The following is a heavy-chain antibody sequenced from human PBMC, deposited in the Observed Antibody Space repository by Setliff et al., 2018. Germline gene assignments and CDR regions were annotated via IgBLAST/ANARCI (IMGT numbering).Heavy chain of an antibody. Sequence: GSLRLSCAASGFTFSSYAMSWVRQAPGKGLEWVSAISGSGGSTYYADSVKGRFTISRDNSKNTLYLQMNSLRAEDTAVYYCAKGGNYDILTGYLSMDVWGQGTTVTVSS. CDR3: AKGGNYDILTGYLSMDV. CDR1: GFTFSSYA. J-gene: IGHJ6*02. CDR2: ISGSGGST. D-gene: IGHD3-9*01. V-gene: IGHV3-23*01.